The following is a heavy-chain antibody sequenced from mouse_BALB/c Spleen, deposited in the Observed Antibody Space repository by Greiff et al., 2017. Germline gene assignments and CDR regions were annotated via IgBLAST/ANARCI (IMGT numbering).Heavy chain of an antibody. J-gene: IGHJ4*01. CDR2: ISSGGGST. V-gene: IGHV5-12-1*01. D-gene: IGHD3-1*01. CDR1: GFAFSSYD. CDR3: ARGAFYYAMDY. Sequence: EVQLQESGGGLVKPGGSLKLSCAASGFAFSSYDMSWVRQTPEKRLEWVAYISSGGGSTYYPDTVKGRFTISRDNAKNTLYLQMSSLKSEDTAMYYCARGAFYYAMDYWGQGTSVTVSS.